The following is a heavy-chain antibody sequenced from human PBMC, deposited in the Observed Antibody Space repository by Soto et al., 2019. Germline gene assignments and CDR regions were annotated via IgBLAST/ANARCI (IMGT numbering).Heavy chain of an antibody. Sequence: QVQLVQSGAEVKKPGSSVKVSCKASGGTFSSYAISWVRQAPGQGLEWMGGIIPIFGTANYAQKFQGRVTITADESTSTAYMELSRLRSEDTAVYYCARDIVVVPAAITVGQPYNWFDPWGQGTLVTVSS. J-gene: IGHJ5*02. V-gene: IGHV1-69*01. CDR3: ARDIVVVPAAITVGQPYNWFDP. CDR2: IIPIFGTA. D-gene: IGHD2-2*02. CDR1: GGTFSSYA.